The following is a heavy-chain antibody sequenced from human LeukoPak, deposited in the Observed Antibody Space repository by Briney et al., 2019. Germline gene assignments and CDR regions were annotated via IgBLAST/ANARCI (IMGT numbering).Heavy chain of an antibody. CDR3: ASARAASYYYYYGMDV. CDR1: GFTFSSYA. J-gene: IGHJ6*02. V-gene: IGHV3-23*01. CDR2: ISGSGGST. Sequence: GGSLRLSCAASGFTFSSYAMSWVRQAPGKGLEWVSAISGSGGSTYYADSVKGRFTISRDNSKNTLYLQMNSLRAEDTAVYYCASARAASYYYYYGMDVWGQGTLVTVSS. D-gene: IGHD6-25*01.